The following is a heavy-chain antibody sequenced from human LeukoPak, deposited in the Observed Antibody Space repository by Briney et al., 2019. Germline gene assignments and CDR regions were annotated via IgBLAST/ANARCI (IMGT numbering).Heavy chain of an antibody. CDR3: ARGEGSGSYYSYFDY. CDR2: IYYSGST. J-gene: IGHJ4*02. Sequence: SETLSLTCTVSGGSISSYYWSWIRQPPGKGLEWFGYIYYSGSTNYNPSLKSRVTISVDTSKNQFSLKLSSVTAADTAVYYCARGEGSGSYYSYFDYWGQGTLVTVSS. V-gene: IGHV4-59*01. CDR1: GGSISSYY. D-gene: IGHD1-26*01.